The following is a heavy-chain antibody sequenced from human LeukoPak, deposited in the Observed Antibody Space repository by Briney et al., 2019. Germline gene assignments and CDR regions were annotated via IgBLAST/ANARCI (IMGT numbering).Heavy chain of an antibody. D-gene: IGHD3-3*01. V-gene: IGHV3-30*01. Sequence: GGSLRLSCAASGFTFSSYAMHWVRQAPGKGLEWVAVISYDGSNKYYAGSVKGRFTISRDNSKNTLYLQMNSLRAEDTAVYYCARARRDFWSGYYRGPLYYYYYMDVWGKGTTVTVSS. CDR1: GFTFSSYA. CDR3: ARARRDFWSGYYRGPLYYYYYMDV. J-gene: IGHJ6*03. CDR2: ISYDGSNK.